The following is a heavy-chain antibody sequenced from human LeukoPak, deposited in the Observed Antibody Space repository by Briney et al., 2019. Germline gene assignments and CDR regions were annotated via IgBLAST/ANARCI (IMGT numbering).Heavy chain of an antibody. CDR2: ISAYNGNT. Sequence: ASLKDSCKASVYTFTSYGISWVRQAPGQGLEWMGWISAYNGNTNYAQKLQGRVTMTTDTSTSTGYMELRSLRSDDTAVYYCARVGAAAGNPRVTDYWGQGTLVTVSS. V-gene: IGHV1-18*01. J-gene: IGHJ4*02. CDR3: ARVGAAAGNPRVTDY. CDR1: VYTFTSYG. D-gene: IGHD6-13*01.